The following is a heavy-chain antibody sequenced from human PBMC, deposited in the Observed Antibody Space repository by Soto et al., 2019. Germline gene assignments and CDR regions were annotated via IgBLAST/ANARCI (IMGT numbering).Heavy chain of an antibody. CDR2: VKEDGSEL. CDR1: GFNVMSYW. CDR3: ARDIGFDYVN. V-gene: IGHV3-7*01. J-gene: IGHJ4*02. D-gene: IGHD3-16*01. Sequence: PXGSLRLSCAVAGFNVMSYWMSWVRQAPGKGLEWVASVKEDGSELYYLHSVRGRFSISRDSAGNALHLTMNYLSAEDTGVYFCARDIGFDYVNWGQGIPVTVSS.